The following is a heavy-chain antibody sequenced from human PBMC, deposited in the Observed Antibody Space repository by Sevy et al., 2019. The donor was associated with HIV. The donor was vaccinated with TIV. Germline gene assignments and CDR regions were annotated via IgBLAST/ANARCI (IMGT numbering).Heavy chain of an antibody. D-gene: IGHD5-18*01. CDR2: ISSGGTII. CDR3: ARARYNYGSFYFDY. V-gene: IGHV3-11*01. Sequence: GESLKISCAASGFTFSDSYMSWFRQAPGKGLEWVSYISSGGTIIYYADSVKGRFTISRDNAKNSLYLQMNSLRAEDTAGYYCARARYNYGSFYFDYWGQGTLVTVSS. J-gene: IGHJ4*02. CDR1: GFTFSDSY.